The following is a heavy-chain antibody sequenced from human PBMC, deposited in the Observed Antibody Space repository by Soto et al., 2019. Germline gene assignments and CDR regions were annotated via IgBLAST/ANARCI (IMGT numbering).Heavy chain of an antibody. CDR1: GGSISSSSYY. J-gene: IGHJ6*02. Sequence: SENLSLTCTVSGGSISSSSYYWGWIRQPPGKGLEWIGSIYYSGSTYYNPSLKSRVTISVDTSKNQFSLKLSSVTAADTAVYYCACIFSGGYGYGFYYYGMDVWGPGTTVTVSS. CDR3: ACIFSGGYGYGFYYYGMDV. V-gene: IGHV4-39*01. CDR2: IYYSGST. D-gene: IGHD5-18*01.